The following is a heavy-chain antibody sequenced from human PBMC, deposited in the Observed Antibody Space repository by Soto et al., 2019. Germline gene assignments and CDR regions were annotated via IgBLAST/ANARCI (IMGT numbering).Heavy chain of an antibody. Sequence: QVQLVESGGGVVQPGRSLRLSCAASGFTFSSYGMHWVRQAPGKGLEWVAVISYDGSNKYYADSVKGRFTISRDNSKNTLYLQMNSLRAEDTAVYYCAKETLRFLEWLPYFVYWGQGTLVTVSS. V-gene: IGHV3-30*18. CDR1: GFTFSSYG. CDR2: ISYDGSNK. CDR3: AKETLRFLEWLPYFVY. J-gene: IGHJ4*02. D-gene: IGHD3-3*01.